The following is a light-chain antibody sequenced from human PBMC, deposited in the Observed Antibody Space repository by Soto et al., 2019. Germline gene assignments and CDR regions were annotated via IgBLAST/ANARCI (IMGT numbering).Light chain of an antibody. V-gene: IGKV1-5*03. CDR1: QTISIL. Sequence: EIVMTQSPSTLSVSVGDRVTISCRASQTISILLAWYQQKPEKAPTPMIYMPSTLKSGVPFRVRGSGSGSDLTLTISSLQPEDLEFDVYHRKQNSTRCTFGQGTKVDIK. CDR3: HRKQNSTRCT. J-gene: IGKJ1*01. CDR2: MPS.